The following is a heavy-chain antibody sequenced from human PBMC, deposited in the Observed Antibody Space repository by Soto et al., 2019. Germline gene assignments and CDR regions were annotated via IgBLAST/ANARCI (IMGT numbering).Heavy chain of an antibody. J-gene: IGHJ4*01. CDR3: AKGYWGSTHWSPADH. CDR1: GFIFSNYG. CDR2: IRGSGDDT. D-gene: IGHD1-1*01. V-gene: IGHV3-23*01. Sequence: EVHLLESGGGLVEPGGSLRLSCAASGFIFSNYGMSWVRQAPGKGLEWVSAIRGSGDDTYYADSVRGRFTISRDKSNSTLYMEMNSLRVAETAVYFWAKGYWGSTHWSPADHWGQGTLVTVSS.